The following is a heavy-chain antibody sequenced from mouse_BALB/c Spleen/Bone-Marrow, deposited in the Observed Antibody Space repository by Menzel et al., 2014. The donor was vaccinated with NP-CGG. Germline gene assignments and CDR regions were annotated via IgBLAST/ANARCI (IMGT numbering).Heavy chain of an antibody. D-gene: IGHD2-14*01. CDR1: GFSLTSYG. J-gene: IGHJ2*01. V-gene: IGHV2-9*02. CDR3: ARVIRYESYFDY. CDR2: IWAGGST. Sequence: DQLQQSGPGLVAPSQSLSITCTVSGFSLTSYGVHWVRQPPGKGLEWLGVIWAGGSTNYNSALMSRLNISKDNSKSQVFLKMNSLQTDDTAMYYCARVIRYESYFDYWGQGTTLTVSS.